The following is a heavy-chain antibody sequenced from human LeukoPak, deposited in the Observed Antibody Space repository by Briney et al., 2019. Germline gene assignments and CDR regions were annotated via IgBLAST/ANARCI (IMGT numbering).Heavy chain of an antibody. Sequence: GGSLRLSCAVSGFTVSSNYMSWVRQAPGKGLEWISVIFRGGNTYYADSVRGRFTISRDNSKNTLYPQMNSLRAEDTAVYYCARRGYTYGCDYWGQGTLVAVSS. CDR1: GFTVSSNY. J-gene: IGHJ4*02. CDR2: IFRGGNT. CDR3: ARRGYTYGCDY. D-gene: IGHD5-18*01. V-gene: IGHV3-53*01.